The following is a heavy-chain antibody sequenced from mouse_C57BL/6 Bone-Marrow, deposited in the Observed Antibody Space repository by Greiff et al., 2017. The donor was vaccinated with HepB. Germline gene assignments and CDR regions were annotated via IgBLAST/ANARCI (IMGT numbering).Heavy chain of an antibody. Sequence: EVKVVESGGDLVKPGGSLKLSCAASGFTFSSYGMSWVRQTPDKRLEWVATISSGGSYTYYPDSVKGRFTISRDNAKNTLYLQMSSLKSEDTAMYYCARPITTVVAPYWYFDVWGTGTTVTVSS. CDR2: ISSGGSYT. D-gene: IGHD1-1*01. CDR1: GFTFSSYG. V-gene: IGHV5-6*01. J-gene: IGHJ1*03. CDR3: ARPITTVVAPYWYFDV.